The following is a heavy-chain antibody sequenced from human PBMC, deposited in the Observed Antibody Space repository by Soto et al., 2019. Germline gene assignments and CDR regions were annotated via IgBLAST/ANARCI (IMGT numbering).Heavy chain of an antibody. D-gene: IGHD3-9*01. CDR2: IWYDGSNK. CDR3: ARDLSPWYYDILTGLLG. CDR1: GFTFSSYG. V-gene: IGHV3-33*01. J-gene: IGHJ4*02. Sequence: GGSLRLSCAASGFTFSSYGMHWVRQAPGKGLEWVAVIWYDGSNKYYADSVKGRFTISRDNSKNTLYLQMNSLRAEDTAVYYCARDLSPWYYDILTGLLGWGQGTLVTVSS.